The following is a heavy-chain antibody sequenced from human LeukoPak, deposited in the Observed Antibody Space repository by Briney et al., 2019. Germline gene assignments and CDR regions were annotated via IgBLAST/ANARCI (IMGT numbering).Heavy chain of an antibody. Sequence: LAGGSLRLSCAASGFTFSSYAMSWVRQAPGKGLEWVSAISGSGGSTYYADSVKGRFTISRDNSKNTLYLQMNSLRAEDTAVYYCAKEYYDFWSGYLGAFDIWGQGTMVTVSS. CDR1: GFTFSSYA. J-gene: IGHJ3*02. D-gene: IGHD3-3*01. CDR2: ISGSGGST. V-gene: IGHV3-23*01. CDR3: AKEYYDFWSGYLGAFDI.